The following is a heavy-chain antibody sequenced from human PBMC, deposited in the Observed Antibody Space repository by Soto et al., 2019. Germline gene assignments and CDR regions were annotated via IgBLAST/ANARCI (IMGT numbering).Heavy chain of an antibody. D-gene: IGHD5-18*01. V-gene: IGHV3-23*01. J-gene: IGHJ4*02. Sequence: EVQLLESGGGLVQPGGSLRLSCAASGFTFSSYAMSWVRQAPGKGLEWVSAISGSGGSTYYADSVKGRFTISRDNSKNTLYLQMNRLRAEDTAVYYCAKDRTGGYSYGYWSTLLGPFDYWGQGTLVTVSS. CDR1: GFTFSSYA. CDR2: ISGSGGST. CDR3: AKDRTGGYSYGYWSTLLGPFDY.